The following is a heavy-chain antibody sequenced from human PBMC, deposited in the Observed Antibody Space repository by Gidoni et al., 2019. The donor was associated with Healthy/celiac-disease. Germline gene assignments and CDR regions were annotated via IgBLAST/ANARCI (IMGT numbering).Heavy chain of an antibody. Sequence: EVQLVESGGGLVKPGGSLRLSCASSGFNFSSYSMNWVRQAPGKGLEWVSSISSSSSYIYYADSVKGRFTISRDNAKNSLYLQMNSLRAEDTAVYYCARDPPYSSGWYSPGDYWGQGTLVTVSS. CDR2: ISSSSSYI. CDR3: ARDPPYSSGWYSPGDY. V-gene: IGHV3-21*01. J-gene: IGHJ4*02. CDR1: GFNFSSYS. D-gene: IGHD6-19*01.